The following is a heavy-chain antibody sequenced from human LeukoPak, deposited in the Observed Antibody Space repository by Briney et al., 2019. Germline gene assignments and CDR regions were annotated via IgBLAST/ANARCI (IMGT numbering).Heavy chain of an antibody. Sequence: AAVTVSSTPSGYTFTIYDINRVRQASGQGVGWMGSMNPNSGNTDSAKMFQGRVTITRTTPISTDYMELRSMRSRNRAVYYCARSWHDDSDYWGQGTLVTVSS. V-gene: IGHV1-8*01. J-gene: IGHJ4*02. CDR1: GYTFTIYD. CDR3: ARSWHDDSDY. D-gene: IGHD1-1*01. CDR2: MNPNSGNT.